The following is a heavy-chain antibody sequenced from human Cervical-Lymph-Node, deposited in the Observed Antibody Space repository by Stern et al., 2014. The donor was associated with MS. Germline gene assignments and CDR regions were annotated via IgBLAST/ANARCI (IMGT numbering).Heavy chain of an antibody. CDR3: AISGAAILNFYYGMDV. CDR1: GGTFRTGGTFSNYA. D-gene: IGHD2-21*01. V-gene: IGHV1-69*06. J-gene: IGHJ6*02. CDR2: INSIFGTT. Sequence: QVQLMQSGAEVKKPGSSVKVSCKASGGTFRTGGTFSNYAISWLRQAPGQGLEWMGGINSIFGTTHHAQKFQGRVTLTADKSTTTAYMDLTSLTSEDTAVYYCAISGAAILNFYYGMDVWGQGTAVTVSS.